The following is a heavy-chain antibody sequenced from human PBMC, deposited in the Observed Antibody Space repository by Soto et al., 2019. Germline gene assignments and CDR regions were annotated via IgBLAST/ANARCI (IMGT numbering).Heavy chain of an antibody. Sequence: GASVKVSCKASGGTFSSYSISWVLQAPGQGLEWMGGIIPIFGTANYAQKFQGRVTITADESTSTAYMELSSLRSEDTAVYYCARGEGRPWWNAPRCAFDIWGQGTMVTVSS. D-gene: IGHD1-1*01. J-gene: IGHJ3*02. CDR2: IIPIFGTA. V-gene: IGHV1-69*13. CDR1: GGTFSSYS. CDR3: ARGEGRPWWNAPRCAFDI.